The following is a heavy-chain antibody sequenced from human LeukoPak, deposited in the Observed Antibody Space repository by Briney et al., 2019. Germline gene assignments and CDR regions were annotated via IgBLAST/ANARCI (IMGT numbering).Heavy chain of an antibody. D-gene: IGHD1-26*01. J-gene: IGHJ4*02. Sequence: SETLSLTCAVYGGSFSGYYRSWIRQPPGKGLEWIGHISDSGGTNFNPSLKSRVTISVDTSKNQFSLKLSSVTAADTAVYYCARGRSGSYYRFDYWGQGTLVTVSS. CDR1: GGSFSGYY. CDR3: ARGRSGSYYRFDY. CDR2: ISDSGGT. V-gene: IGHV4-59*01.